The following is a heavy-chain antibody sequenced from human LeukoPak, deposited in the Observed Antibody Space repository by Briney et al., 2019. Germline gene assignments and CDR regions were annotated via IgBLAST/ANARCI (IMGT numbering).Heavy chain of an antibody. Sequence: PGGSLRLSCAVSGFAFSSYWMSWVRQAPGKGLEWVANIKQDGSEKYYVDSVKGRFTISRDNARNSLYLQMNSLRAEDTAVYYCARGQTTFGPWGQGTLVTVSS. J-gene: IGHJ5*02. CDR3: ARGQTTFGP. V-gene: IGHV3-7*01. D-gene: IGHD1-7*01. CDR2: IKQDGSEK. CDR1: GFAFSSYW.